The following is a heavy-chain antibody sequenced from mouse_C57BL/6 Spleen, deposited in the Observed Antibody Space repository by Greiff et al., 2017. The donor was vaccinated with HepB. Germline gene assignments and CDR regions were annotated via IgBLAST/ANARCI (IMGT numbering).Heavy chain of an antibody. J-gene: IGHJ4*01. CDR3: ARDGNSYAMDY. CDR2: INYDGSST. CDR1: GFTFSDYY. V-gene: IGHV5-16*01. D-gene: IGHD2-1*01. Sequence: EVKLMESEGGLVQPGSSMKLSCTASGFTFSDYYMAWVRQVPEKGLEWVANINYDGSSTYYLDSLKSRFIISRDNAKNILYLQMSSLKSEDTATYYCARDGNSYAMDYWGQGTSVTVSS.